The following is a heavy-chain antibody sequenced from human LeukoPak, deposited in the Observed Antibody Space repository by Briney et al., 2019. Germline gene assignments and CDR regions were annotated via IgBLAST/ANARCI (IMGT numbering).Heavy chain of an antibody. V-gene: IGHV1-2*02. CDR1: GYTFTGCY. D-gene: IGHD2-2*01. Sequence: GASVKVSCKASGYTFTGCYMHWVRQAPGQGLEWMGWINPNSGGTNYAQKFQGRVTMTRDTSISTAYMELSRLRSDDTAVYYCAREEGYCSSTSCSAPFDYWGQGTLVTVSS. CDR2: INPNSGGT. J-gene: IGHJ4*02. CDR3: AREEGYCSSTSCSAPFDY.